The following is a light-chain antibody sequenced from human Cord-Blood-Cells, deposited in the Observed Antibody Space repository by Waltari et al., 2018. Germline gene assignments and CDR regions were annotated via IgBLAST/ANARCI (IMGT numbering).Light chain of an antibody. Sequence: SCVLPLQPSVPVAPGKPARLTCGGTNNGSKKVHRYQQKPCQAPGLVTYDDSHRTPGIPERFSGSNSGNTATLTISRVEAGDEADYYWQVWDRSSDHPVFGTGTKVTVL. CDR1: NNGSKK. CDR3: QVWDRSSDHPV. J-gene: IGLJ1*01. CDR2: DDS. V-gene: IGLV3-21*04.